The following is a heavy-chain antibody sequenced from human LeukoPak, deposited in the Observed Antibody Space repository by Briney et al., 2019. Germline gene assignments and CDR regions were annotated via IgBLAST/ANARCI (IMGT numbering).Heavy chain of an antibody. CDR1: GFTFSSYE. D-gene: IGHD4-11*01. CDR2: ISSSGSTI. J-gene: IGHJ3*02. V-gene: IGHV3-48*03. CDR3: AKSRQYAFDI. Sequence: GGSLRLSCAASGFTFSSYEMNWVRQAPGKGLEWVSYISSSGSTIYYADSVKGRFTISRDNSKNTVYLQMDSLRPEDTALYYCAKSRQYAFDIWGQGTMVTVSS.